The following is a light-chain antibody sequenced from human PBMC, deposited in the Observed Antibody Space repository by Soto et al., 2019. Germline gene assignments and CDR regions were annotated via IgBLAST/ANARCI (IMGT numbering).Light chain of an antibody. Sequence: QSVLTQPPSASGAPGQSVTISCTGTSSDVGGYNYVSWYQHPPGKVPKVMIYEVNKRPAGVPDRFSGSKSGNTASLTVSGLQAEDEADYYCASSAGYFYVFGTGTKVTVL. CDR1: SSDVGGYNY. V-gene: IGLV2-8*01. J-gene: IGLJ1*01. CDR2: EVN. CDR3: ASSAGYFYV.